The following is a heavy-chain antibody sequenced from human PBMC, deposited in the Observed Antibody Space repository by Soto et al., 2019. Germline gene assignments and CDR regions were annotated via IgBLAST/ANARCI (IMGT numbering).Heavy chain of an antibody. Sequence: SETLSLTCTVSGGSISSYYWSWIRQPPGKGLEWIGYIYYSGSTNYNPSLKSRVTISVDTSKNQFSLHLNSVTPEDTAVYYCVRLIGNSWLDFWGQGTLVTVSS. CDR3: VRLIGNSWLDF. CDR2: IYYSGST. D-gene: IGHD1-26*01. J-gene: IGHJ5*01. CDR1: GGSISSYY. V-gene: IGHV4-59*12.